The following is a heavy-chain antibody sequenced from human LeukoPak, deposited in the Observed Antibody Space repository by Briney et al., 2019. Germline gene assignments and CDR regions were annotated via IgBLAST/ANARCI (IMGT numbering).Heavy chain of an antibody. CDR2: ISSSSSYI. CDR1: GFTFSSYS. CDR3: ARDIEYYYDSSGYYLDY. D-gene: IGHD3-22*01. J-gene: IGHJ4*02. Sequence: GGSLRLSCAASGFTFSSYSMNWVRQAPGKGLEWVSSISSSSSYIYYADSVKGRFTISRDNAKNSLYLQMNSLSAEDTAVYYCARDIEYYYDSSGYYLDYWGQGTLVTVSS. V-gene: IGHV3-21*01.